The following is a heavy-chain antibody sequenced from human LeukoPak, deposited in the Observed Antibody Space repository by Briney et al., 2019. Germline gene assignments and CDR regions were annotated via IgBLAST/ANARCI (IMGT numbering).Heavy chain of an antibody. V-gene: IGHV3-30-3*01. CDR1: GFTFSSYA. D-gene: IGHD3-3*01. Sequence: GRSLRLSCAASGFTFSSYAMHWVRQAPGKGLEWVAVISYDGSNKYYADSVKGRFTISRDNSKNTLYLQMNSLRAEDTAVYYCARATYYDFWSGYYIWGQGTLVIVSS. CDR2: ISYDGSNK. CDR3: ARATYYDFWSGYYI. J-gene: IGHJ4*02.